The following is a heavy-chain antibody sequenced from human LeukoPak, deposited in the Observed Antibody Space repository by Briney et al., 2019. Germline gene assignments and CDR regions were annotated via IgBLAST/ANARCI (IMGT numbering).Heavy chain of an antibody. CDR1: GYTFTSYG. D-gene: IGHD6-19*01. CDR2: ISAYNGNT. Sequence: ASVKVSCKASGYTFTSYGISWVRQAPGQGLEWMGWISAYNGNTKYAQRFQGRVTMTTDTSTSTAYMELSSLRSEDTAVYYCARGAGIAVAGKYYYYMDVWGKGTTVTISS. J-gene: IGHJ6*03. V-gene: IGHV1-18*01. CDR3: ARGAGIAVAGKYYYYMDV.